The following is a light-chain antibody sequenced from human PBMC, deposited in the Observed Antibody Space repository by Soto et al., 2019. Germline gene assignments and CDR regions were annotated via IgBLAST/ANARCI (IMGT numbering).Light chain of an antibody. CDR3: QHRSDWPALT. CDR1: QSVSYY. V-gene: IGKV3-11*01. CDR2: DVS. Sequence: EVVLTQFPAILSLSPGESATLSCRASQSVSYYLAWYQQKPGQAPRLLIYDVSKRATGIPARFSGGGSGTDFTLTISSLEPEDFAVYYCQHRSDWPALTFGGGTKVDIK. J-gene: IGKJ4*01.